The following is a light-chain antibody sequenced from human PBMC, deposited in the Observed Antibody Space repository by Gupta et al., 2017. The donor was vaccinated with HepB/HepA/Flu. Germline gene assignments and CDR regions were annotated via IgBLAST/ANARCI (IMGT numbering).Light chain of an antibody. J-gene: IGLJ3*02. CDR2: DNN. Sequence: QSVLTQPPSVSAAPGQNVTVSCSGSSSNIGINYVSWYQRLPNSAPTLLIYDNNKRPSGIPHLFSGSKSGTSATLGITGLQTGDEADYYCETWDKSLSVVFGGGTKLTVL. V-gene: IGLV1-51*01. CDR3: ETWDKSLSVV. CDR1: SSNIGINY.